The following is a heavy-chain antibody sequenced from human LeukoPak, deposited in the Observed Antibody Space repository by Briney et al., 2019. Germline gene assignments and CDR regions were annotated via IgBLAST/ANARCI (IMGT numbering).Heavy chain of an antibody. Sequence: SLTCALPGGSISGGGSSWSWVRQPRGNGREWIGYVSHGGRAYYIPSLRSRVTTSVERPKNQFSLKRTAVTAADTAVYYCARGYYDILTGYYNRFEWYFDLWGRPTLVTVSS. CDR2: VSHGGRA. CDR3: ARGYYDILTGYYNRFEWYFDL. D-gene: IGHD3-9*01. CDR1: GGSISGGGSS. V-gene: IGHV4-30-2*01. J-gene: IGHJ2*01.